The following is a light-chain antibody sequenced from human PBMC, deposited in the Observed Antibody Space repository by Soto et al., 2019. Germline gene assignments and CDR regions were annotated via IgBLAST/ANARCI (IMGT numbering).Light chain of an antibody. CDR1: QGISSA. CDR3: QQFNDFPLT. J-gene: IGKJ4*01. Sequence: IRLTQSPSSLSASVGDRVTITCRAGQGISSALAWYQQKPGKAPKLILYDASSLDAGVPSRFSGSGSGTDFTLSNTGLRPEAFAPYYCQQFNDFPLTLGGGTKVQIK. V-gene: IGKV1D-13*01. CDR2: DAS.